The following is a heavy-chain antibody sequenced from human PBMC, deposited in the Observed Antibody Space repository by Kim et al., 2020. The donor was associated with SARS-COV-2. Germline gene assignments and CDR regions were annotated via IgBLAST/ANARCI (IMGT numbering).Heavy chain of an antibody. J-gene: IGHJ6*02. CDR2: IHPNDGGT. CDR3: ARQLFCGVGYCSAGMDV. D-gene: IGHD2-21*02. CDR1: GYTFSDNY. Sequence: ASVKVSCKASGYTFSDNYLHWVRQAPGQGLEWMGRIHPNDGGTINAQKFQGRVTLTRDKSINTVYMEVRADDTVVYYCARQLFCGVGYCSAGMDVWGQGTTVTVSS. V-gene: IGHV1-2*05.